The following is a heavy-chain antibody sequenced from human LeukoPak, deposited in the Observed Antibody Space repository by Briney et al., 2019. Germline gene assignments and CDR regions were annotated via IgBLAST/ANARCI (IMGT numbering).Heavy chain of an antibody. Sequence: ASVKVSCKVSGDSLTDLSMHWVRQAPGKGLEWMGGSDLEDGETVYAQKFEDRLIVTEDTSTGTAYMELSSLRSEDTAVYYCARGRGIQLWSYYYYGMDVWGQGTTVTVSS. CDR1: GDSLTDLS. CDR2: SDLEDGET. V-gene: IGHV1-24*01. CDR3: ARGRGIQLWSYYYYGMDV. J-gene: IGHJ6*02. D-gene: IGHD5-18*01.